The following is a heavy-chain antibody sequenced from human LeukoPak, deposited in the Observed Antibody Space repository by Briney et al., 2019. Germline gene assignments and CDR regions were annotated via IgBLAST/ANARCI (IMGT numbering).Heavy chain of an antibody. CDR1: RFTFSSSA. D-gene: IGHD3-3*01. CDR3: AKGEWLSLPLDFQH. J-gene: IGHJ1*01. CDR2: ISGSGGST. Sequence: PGGSLRLSCAASRFTFSSSAMNWVRQAPGKGLEWVSAISGSGGSTYYADSVKGRFTISRDNSKNTLYLQINSLRAEDTAVYYCAKGEWLSLPLDFQHWGQGTLVTVSS. V-gene: IGHV3-23*01.